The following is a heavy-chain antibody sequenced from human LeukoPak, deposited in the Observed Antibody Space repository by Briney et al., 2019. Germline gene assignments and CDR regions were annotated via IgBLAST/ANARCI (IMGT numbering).Heavy chain of an antibody. CDR2: INPSGGST. Sequence: ASVKVSCKASGYTFTSYYMHWVRQAPGQGLEWMGIINPSGGSTSYAQKFQGRVTMTRDTSTSTVYMELSSLRSEDTAVYYCVRGMSMITFGGVIAPDFDYWGQGTLVTVSS. CDR1: GYTFTSYY. V-gene: IGHV1-46*01. J-gene: IGHJ4*02. CDR3: VRGMSMITFGGVIAPDFDY. D-gene: IGHD3-16*02.